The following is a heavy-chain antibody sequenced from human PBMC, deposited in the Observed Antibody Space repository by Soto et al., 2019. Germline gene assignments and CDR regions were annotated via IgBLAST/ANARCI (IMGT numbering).Heavy chain of an antibody. J-gene: IGHJ6*02. Sequence: KPSETLSLTCTVSGGSISSYYWSWIRQPPGKGLEWIGYIYYSGSTNYNPSLKSRVTISVDTSKNQFSLKLSSVTAADTAVYYCARIRTLNYDFWSGYPYHYYGMDVWGQGTTVTVSS. D-gene: IGHD3-3*01. CDR1: GGSISSYY. V-gene: IGHV4-59*01. CDR3: ARIRTLNYDFWSGYPYHYYGMDV. CDR2: IYYSGST.